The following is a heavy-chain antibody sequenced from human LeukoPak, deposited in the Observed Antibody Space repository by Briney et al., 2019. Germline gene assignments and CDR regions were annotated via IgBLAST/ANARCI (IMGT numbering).Heavy chain of an antibody. CDR3: ARGHYGGSWGFDY. D-gene: IGHD4-17*01. J-gene: IGHJ4*02. Sequence: SETLSLTCAVYGGSFSGYYWSWIRQPPGKGLEWIGEINHSGSTNYNPSLKSRVTISVDKSKNQFSLKLSSVTAADTAVYYCARGHYGGSWGFDYWGQGTLVTVSS. CDR2: INHSGST. V-gene: IGHV4-34*01. CDR1: GGSFSGYY.